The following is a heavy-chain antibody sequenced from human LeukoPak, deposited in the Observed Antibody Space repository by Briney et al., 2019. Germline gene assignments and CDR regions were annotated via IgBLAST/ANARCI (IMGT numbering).Heavy chain of an antibody. J-gene: IGHJ4*02. CDR3: ASKYYDFWSGYYV. V-gene: IGHV3-30-3*01. CDR2: ISYDGGNK. D-gene: IGHD3-3*01. CDR1: GFTFSSYA. Sequence: PGGSLRLSCAASGFTFSSYAMHWVRQAPGKGLEWVAVISYDGGNKYYADSVKGRFTISRDNSKNTLYLQMNSLRAEDTAVYYCASKYYDFWSGYYVWGQGTLVTVSS.